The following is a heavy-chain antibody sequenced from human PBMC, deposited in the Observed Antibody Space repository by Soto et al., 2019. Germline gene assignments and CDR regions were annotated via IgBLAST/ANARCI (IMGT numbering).Heavy chain of an antibody. D-gene: IGHD3-22*01. V-gene: IGHV1-3*01. CDR2: IDAGNAKT. CDR3: ARVSSGSDAFDV. J-gene: IGHJ3*01. Sequence: VKVSCKASGYNFISYTIHWVRQAPGQRLEWMVWIDAGNAKTKYSQKFQGRVTITRDTSASTTYMELSSLRFEDTAIYYCARVSSGSDAFDVWGQGTMVTVSS. CDR1: GYNFISYT.